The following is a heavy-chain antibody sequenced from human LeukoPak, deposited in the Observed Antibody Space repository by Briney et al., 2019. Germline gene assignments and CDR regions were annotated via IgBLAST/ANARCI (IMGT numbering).Heavy chain of an antibody. CDR1: GFTFSSYA. D-gene: IGHD5-12*01. Sequence: PGGSLRLSCAASGFTFSSYAMSWVRQAPGKGLEWVSAISGSGGSTYYADSVKGRFTISRDNAGKSLFLQMNSLRVEDTAVYFCAGFPGYSYGDLSYYGLRVWGQGTTVTVSS. V-gene: IGHV3-23*01. CDR2: ISGSGGST. J-gene: IGHJ6*02. CDR3: AGFPGYSYGDLSYYGLRV.